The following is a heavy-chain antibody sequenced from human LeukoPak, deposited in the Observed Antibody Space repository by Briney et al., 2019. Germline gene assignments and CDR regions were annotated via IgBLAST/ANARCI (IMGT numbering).Heavy chain of an antibody. V-gene: IGHV3-74*01. CDR1: GFVFRSSW. J-gene: IGHJ4*02. D-gene: IGHD2-15*01. CDR2: LNPDGNDP. CDR3: SRDNDCSGGSCFDY. Sequence: GGSLRLSCATSGFVFRSSWMHWVRQAPGKGLVWVSCLNPDGNDPTYADSVKGRFTISRDSAKNTLYLQMNSLRAEDTAVYYCSRDNDCSGGSCFDYWGQGTLVTVSS.